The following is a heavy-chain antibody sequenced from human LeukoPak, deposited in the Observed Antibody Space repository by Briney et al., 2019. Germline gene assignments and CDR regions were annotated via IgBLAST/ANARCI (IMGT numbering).Heavy chain of an antibody. Sequence: PGGSLRLSCAASGFTFSSYWMSWVRQAPGKGLEWVANIKQDGSEKDYVDSVKGRFTISRDTAKNSLYLQMNSLRAEDTAVYYCARDLGPRAAMAYAHWFDPWGQGTLVTVSS. CDR3: ARDLGPRAAMAYAHWFDP. J-gene: IGHJ5*02. V-gene: IGHV3-7*01. CDR2: IKQDGSEK. D-gene: IGHD5-18*01. CDR1: GFTFSSYW.